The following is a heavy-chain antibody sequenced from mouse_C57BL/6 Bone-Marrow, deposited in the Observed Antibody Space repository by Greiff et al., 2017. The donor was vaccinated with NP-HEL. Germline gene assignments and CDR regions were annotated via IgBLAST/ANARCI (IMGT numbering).Heavy chain of an antibody. CDR2: IDPSDSYT. CDR1: GYTFTSYW. D-gene: IGHD1-1*01. J-gene: IGHJ4*01. CDR3: ARDYGSSSDYYAMDY. Sequence: QVQLQQPGAELVMPGASVKLSCKASGYTFTSYWMHWVKQRPGQGLEWIGEIDPSDSYTNYNQKFKGKSTLTVDKSSSTAYMQLSSLTSEDSAVYYCARDYGSSSDYYAMDYWGQGTSVTVSS. V-gene: IGHV1-69*01.